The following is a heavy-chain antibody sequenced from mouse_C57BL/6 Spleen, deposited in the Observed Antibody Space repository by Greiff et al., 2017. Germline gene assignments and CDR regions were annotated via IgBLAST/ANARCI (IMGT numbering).Heavy chain of an antibody. CDR2: IDPANGNT. V-gene: IGHV14-3*01. Sequence: VQLQQSVAELVRPGASVKLSCTASGFNIKNTYMNWVKQRPEQGLEWIGRIDPANGNTKYAPKFQGKATITADPSSNKAYLQLSSLTSEDTAIYYCAPYSNYPCAYWGQGTLVTVSA. CDR3: APYSNYPCAY. J-gene: IGHJ3*01. CDR1: GFNIKNTY. D-gene: IGHD2-5*01.